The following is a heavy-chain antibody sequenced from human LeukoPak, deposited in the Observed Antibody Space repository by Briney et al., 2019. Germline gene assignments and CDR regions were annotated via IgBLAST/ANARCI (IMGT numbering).Heavy chain of an antibody. CDR1: GFTFSSYA. CDR2: ISYDGSNK. Sequence: GASLRLSCAASGFTFSSYAMHWVRQAPGKGLEWVAVISYDGSNKYYADSVKGRFTISRDNSKNTLYLQMNSLRAEDTAVYYCARLRIQSGGCSSTSCPSYMDVWGKGTTVTVSS. J-gene: IGHJ6*03. CDR3: ARLRIQSGGCSSTSCPSYMDV. V-gene: IGHV3-30*01. D-gene: IGHD2-2*01.